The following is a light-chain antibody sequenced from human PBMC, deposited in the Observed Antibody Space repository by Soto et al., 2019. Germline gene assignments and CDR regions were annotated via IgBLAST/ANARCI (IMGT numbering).Light chain of an antibody. CDR3: SSYTSSSTPLV. CDR1: SSDIGDYNY. V-gene: IGLV2-14*03. CDR2: DVS. J-gene: IGLJ1*01. Sequence: QSALTQPASVSGSPGQSITISCTGTSSDIGDYNYVSCYQQHPGKAPKLMIYDVSNRPSGVSNRFSGSKSGTTASLTISGLQAEDEADYYCSSYTSSSTPLVFGTGTKLTVL.